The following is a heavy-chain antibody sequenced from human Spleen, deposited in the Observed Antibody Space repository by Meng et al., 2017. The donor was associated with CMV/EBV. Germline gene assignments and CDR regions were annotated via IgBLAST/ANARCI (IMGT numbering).Heavy chain of an antibody. D-gene: IGHD4-23*01. CDR2: ISYDGTKK. CDR1: GFTFNSYA. V-gene: IGHV3-30-3*01. J-gene: IGHJ6*02. CDR3: AKVDDPISVGYYGMDV. Sequence: LSLTCAASGFTFNSYAMHWVRQAPGKGLEWVAVISYDGTKKYYADSVKGRFTISRDNSKNTLYLQMNSLRAEDTAVYYCAKVDDPISVGYYGMDVWGQGTTVTVSS.